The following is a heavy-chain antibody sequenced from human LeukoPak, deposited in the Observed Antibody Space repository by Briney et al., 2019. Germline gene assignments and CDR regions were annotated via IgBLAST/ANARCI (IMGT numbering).Heavy chain of an antibody. CDR2: IYYSGST. D-gene: IGHD6-19*01. Sequence: SETLSLICTVSGGSMSPYHWGWIRQPPGKGLEWTGYIYYSGSTNYNPSLNSRVTISVDTSKNQFSLRLSSVTAADTAIYYCARAVSGRFDYWGQGTLVTVSS. J-gene: IGHJ4*02. CDR1: GGSMSPYH. V-gene: IGHV4-59*08. CDR3: ARAVSGRFDY.